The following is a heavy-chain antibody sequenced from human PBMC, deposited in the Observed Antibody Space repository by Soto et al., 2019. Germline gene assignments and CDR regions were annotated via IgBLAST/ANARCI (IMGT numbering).Heavy chain of an antibody. CDR3: ARHITMDPLLVY. CDR2: IYSGGST. D-gene: IGHD3-10*01. CDR1: GFTVSSNY. Sequence: EAQLVESGGDLIQPGGSLRLSCAASGFTVSSNYMSWVRQAPGKGLEWVSVIYSGGSTYYADSVKGRFTISRDNSKNTLYLQMNSLRAEDTAVYYCARHITMDPLLVYWGQGTLVTVSS. V-gene: IGHV3-53*01. J-gene: IGHJ4*02.